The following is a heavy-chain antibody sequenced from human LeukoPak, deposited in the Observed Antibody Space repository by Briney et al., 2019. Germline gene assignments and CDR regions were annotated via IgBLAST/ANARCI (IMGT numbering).Heavy chain of an antibody. CDR3: ARGGRWELHPGADY. Sequence: ASVKVSCKASGYTFTSYGISWVRHAPAQGLEWMGWISAYNGNTNYAQKLQGRVTMTTDTSTSTAYMELRSPRSDETAVYYCARGGRWELHPGADYWGQGTLVTVSS. J-gene: IGHJ4*02. V-gene: IGHV1-18*01. CDR2: ISAYNGNT. D-gene: IGHD1-26*01. CDR1: GYTFTSYG.